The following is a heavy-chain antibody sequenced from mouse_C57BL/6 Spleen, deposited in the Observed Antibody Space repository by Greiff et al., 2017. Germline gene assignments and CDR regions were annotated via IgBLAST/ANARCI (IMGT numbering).Heavy chain of an antibody. CDR3: ARGGDYGSRRTWFAY. CDR1: GYTFTSYW. J-gene: IGHJ3*01. CDR2: IHPNSGRT. V-gene: IGHV1-64*01. D-gene: IGHD1-1*01. Sequence: QVQLQQPGAELVKPGASVQLSCTASGYTFTSYWMHWVKQRPGQGLEWIGMIHPNSGRTNYNEKFKSKATLTVDKSSSTAYMQLSSLTSEDSAVYYCARGGDYGSRRTWFAYWGQGTLVTVSA.